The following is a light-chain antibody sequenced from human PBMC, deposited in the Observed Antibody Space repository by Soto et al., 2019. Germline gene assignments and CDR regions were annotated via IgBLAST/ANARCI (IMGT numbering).Light chain of an antibody. CDR2: DAA. V-gene: IGKV3-11*01. Sequence: DIVLTQSPATLSLSPGERATLSCTASQSVGTSLAWYKQQPGQAPRLLIHDAAYRASGIPERFSGSGSGTAFSLSISRLEPDDFAVYYCQHRGSWPRSFGRGTKVDIK. CDR1: QSVGTS. J-gene: IGKJ1*01. CDR3: QHRGSWPRS.